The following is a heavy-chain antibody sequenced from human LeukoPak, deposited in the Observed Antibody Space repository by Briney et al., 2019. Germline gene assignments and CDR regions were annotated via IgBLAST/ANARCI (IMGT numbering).Heavy chain of an antibody. Sequence: SETLSLTCTVSGGSISSSSYYWGWIRQPPGKGLEWIGSIYYSGSTYYNPSLKSRVTISVDTSKNQFSLKLSSVTAADTAVYYCARRYFDWSLDYWGQGTLVTVSS. CDR1: GGSISSSSYY. D-gene: IGHD3-9*01. CDR3: ARRYFDWSLDY. V-gene: IGHV4-39*01. J-gene: IGHJ4*02. CDR2: IYYSGST.